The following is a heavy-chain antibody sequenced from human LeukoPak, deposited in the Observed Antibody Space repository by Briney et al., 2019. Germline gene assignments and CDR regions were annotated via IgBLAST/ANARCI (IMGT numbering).Heavy chain of an antibody. CDR1: GFTFSSYG. V-gene: IGHV3-30*18. J-gene: IGHJ4*02. CDR2: ISYDGSNQ. D-gene: IGHD2/OR15-2a*01. Sequence: PGRSLRLSCAASGFTFSSYGMHWVRQAPGKGLEWVAVISYDGSNQYYADSVKGRFTISRDNSKNTLYLQVNSLRDEDTALYYCAKGTFYWGQGTLVTVSS. CDR3: AKGTFY.